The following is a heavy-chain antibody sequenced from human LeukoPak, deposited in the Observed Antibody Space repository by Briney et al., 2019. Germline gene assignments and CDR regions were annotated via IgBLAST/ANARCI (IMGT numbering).Heavy chain of an antibody. CDR3: ARRGDGGRSFDY. V-gene: IGHV3-74*01. J-gene: IGHJ4*02. CDR2: LSTDGSST. CDR1: GFTFSSYW. Sequence: PGGSLRLSCAASGFTFSSYWMHWVRQAPGQGLVWLSRLSTDGSSTDYADSVKGRFTISRDNAKNTLYLQMNSLRAEDTAVYYCARRGDGGRSFDYWGQGTLVTVSS. D-gene: IGHD4-23*01.